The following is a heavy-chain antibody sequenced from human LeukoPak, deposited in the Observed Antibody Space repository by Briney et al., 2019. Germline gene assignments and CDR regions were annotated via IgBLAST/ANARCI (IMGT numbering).Heavy chain of an antibody. D-gene: IGHD3-22*01. Sequence: PSETLSLTCTVSGGSISSSSYYWGWIRQPPGKGLEWIGSIYYSGSTYYNPSLKSRVTISVDTSKHQFSLKLSSVTAADTAVYFCARGPYSYDSSGAFDIWGQGTMVTVSS. CDR1: GGSISSSSYY. CDR3: ARGPYSYDSSGAFDI. V-gene: IGHV4-39*07. J-gene: IGHJ3*02. CDR2: IYYSGST.